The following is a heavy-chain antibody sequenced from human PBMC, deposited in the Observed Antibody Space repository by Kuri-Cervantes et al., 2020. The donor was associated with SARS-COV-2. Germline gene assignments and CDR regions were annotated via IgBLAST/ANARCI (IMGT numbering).Heavy chain of an antibody. CDR2: ISGHSRYI. J-gene: IGHJ5*02. D-gene: IGHD1-14*01. CDR3: AFPQGQVS. CDR1: GSAFSDYS. V-gene: IGHV3-21*01. Sequence: GESLKISCAASGSAFSDYSMLWFRQAPGKGLEWVSSISGHSRYIYYRDSVKGRFTISRDNARKSLFLQMNSLRVEDTGIYYCAFPQGQVSWGPGTRVTVSS.